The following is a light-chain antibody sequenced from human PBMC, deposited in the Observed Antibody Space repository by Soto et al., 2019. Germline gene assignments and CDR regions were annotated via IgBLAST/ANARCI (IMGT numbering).Light chain of an antibody. CDR3: CSCAGNRTLGV. Sequence: QSALTQPASVSGSPGQSITISCTGTSNNLLSWFQYHPGQAPKFMIYEGTKRPSGVSNRFSGSKSANTASLTISGLQAEDDADSYCCSCAGNRTLGVFGGGTKLTVL. CDR2: EGT. J-gene: IGLJ2*01. V-gene: IGLV2-23*01. CDR1: SNNL.